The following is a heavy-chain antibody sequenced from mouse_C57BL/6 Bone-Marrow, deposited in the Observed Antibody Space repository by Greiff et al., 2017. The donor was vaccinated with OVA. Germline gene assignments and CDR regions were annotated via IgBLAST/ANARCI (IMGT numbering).Heavy chain of an antibody. V-gene: IGHV1-75*01. CDR3: ARIGDYGILRRYFDV. Sequence: VQLQQSGPELVTPGASVTISCKSSGYTFPDYYINWVKQRPGPGLAWIGWIFPGSGSTYYNEKFKGKATLTVDKSSSTAYMLLSSLTSEDSAVYFCARIGDYGILRRYFDVWGTGTTVTVSS. CDR1: GYTFPDYY. CDR2: IFPGSGST. J-gene: IGHJ1*03. D-gene: IGHD2-1*01.